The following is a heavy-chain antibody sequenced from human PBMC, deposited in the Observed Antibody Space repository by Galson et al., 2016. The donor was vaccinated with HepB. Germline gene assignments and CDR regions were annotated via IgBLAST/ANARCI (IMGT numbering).Heavy chain of an antibody. D-gene: IGHD6-13*01. CDR3: ARRGSSWYLV. CDR2: IYYTGDT. J-gene: IGHJ4*02. CDR1: GASISSGGYY. Sequence: TLSLTCTVSGASISSGGYYWTWIRQHPGKGLEWIGYIYYTGDTFYNPSLKSRVTISADTSNNHFSLKLGSVTAADTAVYYCARRGSSWYLVWGQGTLVTVSS. V-gene: IGHV4-31*03.